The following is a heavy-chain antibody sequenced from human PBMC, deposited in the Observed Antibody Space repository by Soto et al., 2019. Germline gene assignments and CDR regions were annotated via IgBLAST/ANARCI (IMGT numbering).Heavy chain of an antibody. Sequence: GASVKVSCKASGGTFSSYTISWVRQAPGQGLEWMGRIIPILGIANYAQKFQGRVTITADKSTSTAYMELSSLRSEDTAVYYCARGNTEYYDFWSGYYEVLDYWGQGTLVTVSS. CDR1: GGTFSSYT. D-gene: IGHD3-3*01. J-gene: IGHJ4*02. V-gene: IGHV1-69*02. CDR3: ARGNTEYYDFWSGYYEVLDY. CDR2: IIPILGIA.